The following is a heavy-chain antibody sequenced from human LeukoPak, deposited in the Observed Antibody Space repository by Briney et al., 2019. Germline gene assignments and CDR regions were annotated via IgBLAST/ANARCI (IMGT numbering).Heavy chain of an antibody. CDR1: GGSISSGGYY. J-gene: IGHJ3*02. CDR2: IYHSGST. V-gene: IGHV4-30-2*01. Sequence: SETLSLTCTVSGGSISSGGYYWSWIRQPPGKGLEWIGYIYHSGSTYYNPSLKSRVTISVDRSKNQFSLKLSSVTAADTAVYYCAREPEYCSSTSCYWAAFDIWGQGTMVTVSS. CDR3: AREPEYCSSTSCYWAAFDI. D-gene: IGHD2-2*01.